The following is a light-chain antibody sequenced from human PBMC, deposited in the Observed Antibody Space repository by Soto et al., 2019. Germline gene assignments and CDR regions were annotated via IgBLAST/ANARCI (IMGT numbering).Light chain of an antibody. CDR1: QSVSSN. J-gene: IGKJ4*01. CDR3: QQYASSPPLT. V-gene: IGKV3-20*01. Sequence: EIVLTQSTATLSLSPGERATLSCRASQSVSSNLAWYQQKPGQAPRLLIYGASNRATVIPDRFSGSGSGTDFTLTISRLEPEDFAVYYCQQYASSPPLTFGGGTKVDIK. CDR2: GAS.